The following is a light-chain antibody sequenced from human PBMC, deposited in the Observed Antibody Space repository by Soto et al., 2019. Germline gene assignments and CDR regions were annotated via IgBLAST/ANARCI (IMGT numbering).Light chain of an antibody. CDR1: NSDVGGYNY. CDR2: GVR. J-gene: IGLJ3*02. Sequence: QSALTQPASVSGSPGQSITIFCTGTNSDVGGYNYVSWYQQHPGKAPKLLIYGVRDRPSGVSNRFSGSKSGNTASLTISGLRAEDEADYYCFSYTNSITRVFGGGTKLTVL. V-gene: IGLV2-14*01. CDR3: FSYTNSITRV.